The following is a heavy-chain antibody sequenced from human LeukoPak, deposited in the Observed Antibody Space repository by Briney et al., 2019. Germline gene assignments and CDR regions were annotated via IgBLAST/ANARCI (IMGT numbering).Heavy chain of an antibody. CDR3: AREFYYDSSGYYSVYFDY. CDR1: GGSISSGSYY. CDR2: IYTSGST. Sequence: SETLSLTCTVSGGSISSGSYYWSWIRQPAGKRLEWIGRIYTSGSTNYNPSLKSRVTISVDTSKNQFSLKLSSVTAADTAVYYCAREFYYDSSGYYSVYFDYWGQGTLVTVSS. V-gene: IGHV4-61*02. D-gene: IGHD3-22*01. J-gene: IGHJ4*02.